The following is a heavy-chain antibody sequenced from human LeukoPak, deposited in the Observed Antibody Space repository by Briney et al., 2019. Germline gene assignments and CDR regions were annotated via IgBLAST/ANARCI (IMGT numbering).Heavy chain of an antibody. Sequence: PSETLSLTCTVSGGSITSSIDYWGWVRQPPGKGLEWIATIYYSTSTQYNLSLKSRVTMSVDTSKNQFSLKLSSMTAADTAVYYCARHQCSGTRCYNFYFYGMDVWGQGTTVTVSS. CDR2: IYYSTST. J-gene: IGHJ6*02. CDR3: ARHQCSGTRCYNFYFYGMDV. D-gene: IGHD2-2*02. CDR1: GGSITSSIDY. V-gene: IGHV4-39*01.